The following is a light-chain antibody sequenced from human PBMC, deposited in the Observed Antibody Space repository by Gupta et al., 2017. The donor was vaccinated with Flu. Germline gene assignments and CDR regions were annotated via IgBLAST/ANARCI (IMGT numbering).Light chain of an antibody. J-gene: IGKJ2*01. CDR1: QSVSIN. CDR3: QQYKSWPPYT. V-gene: IGKV3-15*01. Sequence: EIVMTQSPATLSLSPGERATLSCRASQSVSINLAWYQQKPGQAPRLLLYGASTRATGVPARVSGSGSGTTFTLTIISLQSEDIAVYYCQQYKSWPPYTFGQGTKLELK. CDR2: GAS.